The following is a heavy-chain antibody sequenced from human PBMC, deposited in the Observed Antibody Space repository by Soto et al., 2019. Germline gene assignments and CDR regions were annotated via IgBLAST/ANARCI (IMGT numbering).Heavy chain of an antibody. CDR1: GFTFDNYA. CDR3: AREEGSTWYPTDY. CDR2: ISSLGGST. J-gene: IGHJ4*01. Sequence: EVQLLESGGGLVQPGGSLRLSCAASGFTFDNYAMSWVRQAPGKGLDWVSVISSLGGSTFYADSVKGRFTISRDNSKNTRYLQMSSLRFEDTAVYYCAREEGSTWYPTDYWGRGTLVTVSS. D-gene: IGHD1-26*01. V-gene: IGHV3-23*01.